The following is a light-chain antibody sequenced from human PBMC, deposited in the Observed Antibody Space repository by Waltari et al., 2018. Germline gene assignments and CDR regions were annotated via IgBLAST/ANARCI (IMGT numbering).Light chain of an antibody. J-gene: IGKJ2*01. CDR2: AAS. CDR1: QGIGDD. Sequence: AIQMTQSPSSLSASVGDRVTITCRASQGIGDDLGWYQQKPGKAPNLLIYAASNLQSGVPSWFSGRGSGTDFTLTISSLQPEDFATYYCLQDYNYPYTFGQGTKLEIK. CDR3: LQDYNYPYT. V-gene: IGKV1-6*01.